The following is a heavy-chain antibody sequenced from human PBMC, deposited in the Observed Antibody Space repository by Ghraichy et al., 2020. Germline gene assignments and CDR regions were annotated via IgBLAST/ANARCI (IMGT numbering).Heavy chain of an antibody. J-gene: IGHJ5*02. D-gene: IGHD4/OR15-4a*01. V-gene: IGHV3-15*01. CDR1: GFTFSHVW. CDR2: IKSEAHGGTS. Sequence: LSLTCVASGFTFSHVWMSWVRQAPGKGLEWVGRIKSEAHGGTSDYVAPVQGRFTISRDDSRNTLYLQMNSLKTEDTAVYYCTTEGEYGPRPDYNWFDPWGQGTLVTVSS. CDR3: TTEGEYGPRPDYNWFDP.